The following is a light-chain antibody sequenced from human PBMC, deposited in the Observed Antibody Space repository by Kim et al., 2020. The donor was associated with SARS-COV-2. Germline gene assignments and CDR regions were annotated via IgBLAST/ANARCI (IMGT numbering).Light chain of an antibody. CDR3: EQSYSSPWT. V-gene: IGKV1-39*01. CDR2: HAS. CDR1: QSIRNY. J-gene: IGKJ1*01. Sequence: ASVGDRVAITCRASQSIRNYLYWYQQTPVRAPKLLIFHASYLQIVVPSRFSGSGSGTDFTLTISNLQPEDFATYYCEQSYSSPWTFCQGTKVDIK.